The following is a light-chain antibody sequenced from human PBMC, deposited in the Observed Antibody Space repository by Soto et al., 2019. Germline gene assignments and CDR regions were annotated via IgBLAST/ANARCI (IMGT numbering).Light chain of an antibody. J-gene: IGLJ1*01. Sequence: QSVLTQPRSVSGSPGQSVTISCTGTSSDVGGYNYVSWYQQHPGKAPKVMIYDVSERPSGVPDRFSGSKSGNTASLTISGLQAEDAAYYYCCSYAGSPRYVLGTGTKVTVL. CDR1: SSDVGGYNY. V-gene: IGLV2-11*01. CDR3: CSYAGSPRYV. CDR2: DVS.